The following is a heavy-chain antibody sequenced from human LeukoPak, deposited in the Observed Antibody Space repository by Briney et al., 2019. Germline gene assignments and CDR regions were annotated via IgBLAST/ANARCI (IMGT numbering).Heavy chain of an antibody. CDR1: GDSVASNSAA. V-gene: IGHV6-1*01. Sequence: SQTLSLTCAISGDSVASNSAAWNWIRPSPSRGLEWLGRTYYRSKWYNDYAASVKSRITINPDTSKNQFSMQLNSVTPEDTAVYYCARVQSGSYYRGVFDSWGQRTMVTVSS. CDR3: ARVQSGSYYRGVFDS. D-gene: IGHD1-26*01. CDR2: TYYRSKWYN. J-gene: IGHJ3*02.